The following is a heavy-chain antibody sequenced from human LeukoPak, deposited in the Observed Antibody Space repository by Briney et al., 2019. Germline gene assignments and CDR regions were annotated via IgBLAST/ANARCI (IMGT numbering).Heavy chain of an antibody. D-gene: IGHD4/OR15-4a*01. CDR2: IYSGGST. J-gene: IGHJ4*02. Sequence: GGSLRLSCAASGFTVSSNYMSWVRQAPGKGLEWVSIIYSGGSTFYTDSVKGRFTISRDNSKNTLYLQMNSLRAEDTAMYYCGRDFVNGAKARFDCWGQGTLVTVSS. V-gene: IGHV3-53*05. CDR3: GRDFVNGAKARFDC. CDR1: GFTVSSNY.